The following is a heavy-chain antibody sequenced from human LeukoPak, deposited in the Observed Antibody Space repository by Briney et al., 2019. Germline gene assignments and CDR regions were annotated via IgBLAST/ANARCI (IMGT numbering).Heavy chain of an antibody. D-gene: IGHD6-13*01. J-gene: IGHJ1*01. V-gene: IGHV3-30*02. CDR2: IRHDGSKK. CDR3: AKTWSSSWPSREYFQH. Sequence: PGGSLRLSCVGSGFTFRSYGMHWVRQAPGKGLEWVAFIRHDGSKKFYADSVKGRFTISRDNSKNTLYLQMNSLRAEDTAVYYCAKTWSSSWPSREYFQHWGQGTLVTVSS. CDR1: GFTFRSYG.